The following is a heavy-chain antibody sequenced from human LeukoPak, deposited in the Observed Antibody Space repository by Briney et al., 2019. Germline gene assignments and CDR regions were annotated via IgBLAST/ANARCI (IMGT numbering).Heavy chain of an antibody. CDR2: ISPNSGGT. J-gene: IGHJ4*02. CDR1: GYTFTGYY. V-gene: IGHV1-2*02. D-gene: IGHD3-3*01. Sequence: RASVKVSCKASGYTFTGYYMHWVRQAPGQGLEWMGWISPNSGGTNYAQKFQGRVTMTRDTSISTAYMELSRLRSDDTAVYYCARGSPYYDFWSGPTDYYFDYWGQGTLVTVSS. CDR3: ARGSPYYDFWSGPTDYYFDY.